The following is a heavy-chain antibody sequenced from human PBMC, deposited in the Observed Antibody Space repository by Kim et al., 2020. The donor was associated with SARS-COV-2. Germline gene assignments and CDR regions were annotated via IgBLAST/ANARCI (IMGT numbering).Heavy chain of an antibody. Sequence: GGSLRLSCAASGFTFSSYAMHWVRQAPGKGLEWVAVISYDGSNKYYADSVKGRFTISRDNSKNTLYLQMNSLRAEDTAVYYCARAPGPQWHLRYLGWFDP. V-gene: IGHV3-30-3*01. J-gene: IGHJ5*02. D-gene: IGHD6-19*01. CDR1: GFTFSSYA. CDR3: ARAPGPQWHLRYLGWFDP. CDR2: ISYDGSNK.